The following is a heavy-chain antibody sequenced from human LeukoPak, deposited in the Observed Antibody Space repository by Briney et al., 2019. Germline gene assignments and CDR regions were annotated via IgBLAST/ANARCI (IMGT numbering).Heavy chain of an antibody. CDR3: AQISVDTSRNRWADFDS. Sequence: GGSLRLSCAASGFTFSTYAMTWLRQAPGKGLEWVSALNYNGGNTYYADSVKGRFTISRDDSKNMLYLQMNSLGAEGTAIYYCAQISVDTSRNRWADFDSWGQGILVTVSS. D-gene: IGHD5-18*01. J-gene: IGHJ4*02. CDR1: GFTFSTYA. V-gene: IGHV3-23*01. CDR2: LNYNGGNT.